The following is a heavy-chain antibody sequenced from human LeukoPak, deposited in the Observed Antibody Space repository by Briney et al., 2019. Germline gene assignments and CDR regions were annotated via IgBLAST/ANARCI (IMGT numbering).Heavy chain of an antibody. J-gene: IGHJ4*02. CDR1: GFTISTYR. D-gene: IGHD6-19*01. Sequence: GGSLRLSSVASGFTISTYRMSWVRQAPGKGLVWVANIIQDGSAKNYVDSVKGRFTISRDNATNSLYLQMNSLRAEDTSVYYCARDGSSGWYWVDYWGQGTLVTVSS. V-gene: IGHV3-7*01. CDR3: ARDGSSGWYWVDY. CDR2: IIQDGSAK.